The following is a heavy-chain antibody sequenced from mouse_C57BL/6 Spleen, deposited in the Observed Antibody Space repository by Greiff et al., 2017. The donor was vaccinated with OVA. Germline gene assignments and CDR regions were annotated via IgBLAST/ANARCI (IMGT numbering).Heavy chain of an antibody. CDR2: ILPGSGST. V-gene: IGHV1-9*01. CDR1: GYTFTGYW. D-gene: IGHD2-5*01. CDR3: ARSGLYDSNYHYAMDY. J-gene: IGHJ4*01. Sequence: QVQLKQSGAELMKPGASVKLSCKATGYTFTGYWIEWVKQRPGHGLEWIGEILPGSGSTNYNEKFKGKATFTADTSSNTAYMQLSSLTTEDSAIYYCARSGLYDSNYHYAMDYWGQGTSVTVSS.